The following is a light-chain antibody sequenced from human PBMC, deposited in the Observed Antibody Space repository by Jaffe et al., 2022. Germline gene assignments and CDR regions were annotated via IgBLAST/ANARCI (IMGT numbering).Light chain of an antibody. CDR3: QQYYNLWG. CDR2: RAY. V-gene: IGKV3-15*01. J-gene: IGKJ1*01. CDR1: QSISTN. Sequence: EIVMTQSPVTLSLSPGETATLSCRASQSISTNLAWYQQKPGQAPRLLIYRAYTRATGIPARFSGGGSGTEFTLTISSLQSEDFALYYCQQYYNLWGFGQGTKVEIK.